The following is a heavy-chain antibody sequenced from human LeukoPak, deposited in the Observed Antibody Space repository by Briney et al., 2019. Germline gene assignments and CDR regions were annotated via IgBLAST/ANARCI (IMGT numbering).Heavy chain of an antibody. D-gene: IGHD4-17*01. J-gene: IGHJ4*02. Sequence: GESLKISCKDSGYSFTNYWIGWVRQLPGKGLEWMGIIHSADSNTKYSPSFQGQVTISADKSISTAYLQWSGLKASDTAMYYCAGARHGDYRWDYWGQGTLVTVSS. CDR3: AGARHGDYRWDY. CDR1: GYSFTNYW. V-gene: IGHV5-51*01. CDR2: IHSADSNT.